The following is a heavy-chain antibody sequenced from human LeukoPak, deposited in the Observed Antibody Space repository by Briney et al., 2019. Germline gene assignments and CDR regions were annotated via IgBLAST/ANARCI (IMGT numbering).Heavy chain of an antibody. CDR2: LYSAGST. V-gene: IGHV3-53*01. J-gene: IGHJ4*02. D-gene: IGHD2-2*01. CDR1: GFIVSNNF. Sequence: GGSLRLSCAASGFIVSNNFMSWVRQAPGKGLEWVSVLYSAGSTFYVDSVKGRFTISRDNSKNMLFLQMNSLRVEDTAIYYCAKDYCSSTSCPFDYWGQGTLVTVSS. CDR3: AKDYCSSTSCPFDY.